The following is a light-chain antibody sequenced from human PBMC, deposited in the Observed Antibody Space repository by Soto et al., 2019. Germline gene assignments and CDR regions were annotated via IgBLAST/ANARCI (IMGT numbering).Light chain of an antibody. V-gene: IGKV1-5*03. CDR2: KAS. CDR3: QHNNSYSEA. J-gene: IGKJ1*01. CDR1: QTISSW. Sequence: DIQLTKSPSTLCGSVGERVTITCRARQTISSWLAWYHQKPGKAPKLLIYKASTLKSGAPSRFSGSGSETEFTLTISSLQPDDFATYYCQHNNSYSEAFGQGTKVDIK.